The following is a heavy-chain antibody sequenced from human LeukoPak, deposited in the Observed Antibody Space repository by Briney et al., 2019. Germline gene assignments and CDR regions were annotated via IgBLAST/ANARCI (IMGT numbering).Heavy chain of an antibody. Sequence: GGSLRLSCAASGFTVSNNYMSWVRQAPGKGLEWVSIIYSGGNTYYADSVKGRFTISRDNSKNTVDLQMNSLRAEDTAVYYCARAVAGEYFDFWGQGTLVTVSS. V-gene: IGHV3-53*01. CDR3: ARAVAGEYFDF. CDR2: IYSGGNT. D-gene: IGHD6-19*01. J-gene: IGHJ4*02. CDR1: GFTVSNNY.